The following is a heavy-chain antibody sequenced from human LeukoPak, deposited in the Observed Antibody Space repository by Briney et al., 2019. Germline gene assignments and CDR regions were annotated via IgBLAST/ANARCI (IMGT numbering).Heavy chain of an antibody. Sequence: PGGSLRLSRAASGFTVSSNHMSWVRQAPGEGLEWVSVIYSGGSTDYADSVKGRFTISRDNLKNTLYLQMNSLRAEDTAVYYCARGPAGYNWGQGTLVTFSS. J-gene: IGHJ4*02. D-gene: IGHD1-1*01. V-gene: IGHV3-53*01. CDR2: IYSGGST. CDR3: ARGPAGYN. CDR1: GFTVSSNH.